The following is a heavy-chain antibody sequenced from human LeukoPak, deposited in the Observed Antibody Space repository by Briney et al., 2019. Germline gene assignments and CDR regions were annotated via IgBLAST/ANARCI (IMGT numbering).Heavy chain of an antibody. D-gene: IGHD6-13*01. CDR3: AKALAAAGIYYYYGMDV. J-gene: IGHJ6*02. Sequence: GGSLRLSCAASGFTFSSYAMSWVRQAPGKGLEWVSAISGSGGSTYYADSVKGRFTISRDNSKNTLYLQMNSLRAEDTAVYYCAKALAAAGIYYYYGMDVWGQGTTVTVSS. CDR1: GFTFSSYA. CDR2: ISGSGGST. V-gene: IGHV3-23*01.